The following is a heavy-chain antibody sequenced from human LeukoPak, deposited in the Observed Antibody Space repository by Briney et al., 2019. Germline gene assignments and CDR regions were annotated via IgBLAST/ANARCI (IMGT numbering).Heavy chain of an antibody. J-gene: IGHJ4*02. Sequence: GGSLRLSCAASGFTFSSYAMHWVRQAPGKGLEWVAVISYDGSNKYYADSVKGRFTISRDNSKNTLYLQMNSLRAGDTAVYYCARDLVGTTVTTDDYWGQGTLVTVSS. CDR2: ISYDGSNK. CDR3: ARDLVGTTVTTDDY. V-gene: IGHV3-30-3*01. CDR1: GFTFSSYA. D-gene: IGHD4-17*01.